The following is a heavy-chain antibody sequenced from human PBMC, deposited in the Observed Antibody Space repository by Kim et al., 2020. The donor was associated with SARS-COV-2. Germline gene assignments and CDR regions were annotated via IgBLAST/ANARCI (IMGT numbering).Heavy chain of an antibody. Sequence: GGSLRLSCAASGFTFSDYYISWIRQAPGKGLEWVSYISSSSSYTNYADSVKGRFTISRDNAKNSLYLQMNNLGAEDTAVYYCARVGYDYVWGSYRDYYYYYGWDVWGQGTTVTVSS. D-gene: IGHD3-16*02. J-gene: IGHJ6*02. CDR1: GFTFSDYY. CDR3: ARVGYDYVWGSYRDYYYYYGWDV. CDR2: ISSSSSYT. V-gene: IGHV3-11*05.